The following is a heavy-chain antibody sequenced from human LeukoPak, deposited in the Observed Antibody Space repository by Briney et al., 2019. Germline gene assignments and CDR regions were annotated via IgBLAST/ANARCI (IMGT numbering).Heavy chain of an antibody. V-gene: IGHV3-15*05. D-gene: IGHD3-3*01. CDR2: IKSRADGGTT. J-gene: IGHJ4*02. Sequence: GGPLRLSCAASGFSVINALMSWVRQAPGQGLEWVGRIKSRADGGTTGYAAPVEGRFSISRDDSENTLYLQMNSLHIDDTALYYCLIFPGRWGQGTLVTVSS. CDR1: GFSVINAL. CDR3: LIFPGR.